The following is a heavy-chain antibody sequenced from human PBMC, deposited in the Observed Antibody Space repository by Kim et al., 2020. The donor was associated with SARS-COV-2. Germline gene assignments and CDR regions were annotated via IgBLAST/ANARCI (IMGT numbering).Heavy chain of an antibody. J-gene: IGHJ6*02. CDR3: ARAYYGSGSYYNGYYYYGMDV. V-gene: IGHV3-13*01. Sequence: GGSLRLSCAASGFTFSSYDMHWVRQATGKGLEWVSAIGTAGDTYYPGSVNGRFTISRENAKNSLYLQMNSLRAGDTAVYYCARAYYGSGSYYNGYYYYGMDVWGQGTTVTVSS. CDR1: GFTFSSYD. D-gene: IGHD3-10*01. CDR2: IGTAGDT.